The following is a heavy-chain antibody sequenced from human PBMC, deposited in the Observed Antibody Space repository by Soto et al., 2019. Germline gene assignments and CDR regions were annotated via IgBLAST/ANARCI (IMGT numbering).Heavy chain of an antibody. Sequence: ASVKVSCRASGYTFSSYGITWVRKAPGQGLEWMGWISAYNGNTNYAQKLQGRVTMTTDTSPSTAYMELRSLTSDDTAVYYCARDTSNYFDYWGQGTLVTVSS. V-gene: IGHV1-18*01. CDR2: ISAYNGNT. CDR3: ARDTSNYFDY. D-gene: IGHD2-2*01. CDR1: GYTFSSYG. J-gene: IGHJ4*02.